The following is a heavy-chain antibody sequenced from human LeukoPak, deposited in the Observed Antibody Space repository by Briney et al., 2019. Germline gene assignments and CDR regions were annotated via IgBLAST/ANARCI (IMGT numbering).Heavy chain of an antibody. CDR3: ARHLRYSSSSVDYFDY. J-gene: IGHJ4*02. CDR1: GGSISSYY. CDR2: IYTSGST. D-gene: IGHD6-6*01. Sequence: SETLSLTCTVSGGSISSYYWSWIRQPPGKGLEWIGYIYTSGSTNHNPSLKSRVTISVDTSKNQFSLKLSSVTAADTAVYYCARHLRYSSSSVDYFDYWGQGTLVTVSS. V-gene: IGHV4-4*09.